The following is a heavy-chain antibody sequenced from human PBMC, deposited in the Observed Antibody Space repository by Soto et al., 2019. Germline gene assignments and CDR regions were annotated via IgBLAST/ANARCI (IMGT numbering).Heavy chain of an antibody. J-gene: IGHJ4*02. V-gene: IGHV1-2*04. CDR2: INPNSGGT. Sequence: ASVKVSCKASGYTFTGYYMHWVRQAPGQGLEWMGWINPNSGGTNYAQKFQGWVTMTRDTSISTAYMELSRLRSDDTAVYYCARTYYYDSSGYSLHYWGQGTLVTVSS. CDR3: ARTYYYDSSGYSLHY. D-gene: IGHD3-22*01. CDR1: GYTFTGYY.